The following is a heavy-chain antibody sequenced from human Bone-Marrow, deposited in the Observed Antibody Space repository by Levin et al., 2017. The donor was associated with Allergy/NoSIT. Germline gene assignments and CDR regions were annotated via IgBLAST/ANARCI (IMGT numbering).Heavy chain of an antibody. Sequence: GSLRLSCSVSGDSVTTSRDYWGWIRQPPGKGLEWIGSVYYTGSTYYKKSLKSRLTISVDTSKNQFSLRLSSLTAADSAVYYCARYFDSIDGFDMWGQGTMVTVSS. D-gene: IGHD3-9*01. CDR2: VYYTGST. J-gene: IGHJ3*02. V-gene: IGHV4-39*01. CDR1: GDSVTTSRDY. CDR3: ARYFDSIDGFDM.